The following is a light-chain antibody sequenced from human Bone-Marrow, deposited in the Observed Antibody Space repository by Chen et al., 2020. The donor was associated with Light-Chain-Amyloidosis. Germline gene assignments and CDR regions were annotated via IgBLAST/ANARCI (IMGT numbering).Light chain of an antibody. CDR2: EDD. CDR3: QSYQGSSQGV. CDR1: SGSIATNY. J-gene: IGLJ3*02. V-gene: IGLV6-57*01. Sequence: NFMLTQPHSVSESPGKTVIISCTRSSGSIATNYVQWYQQRPGSSPTTVLYEDDQRPSGVPDRFSGAIDRSSNSASLTISGLETEDEADYYCQSYQGSSQGVFGGGTKLTVL.